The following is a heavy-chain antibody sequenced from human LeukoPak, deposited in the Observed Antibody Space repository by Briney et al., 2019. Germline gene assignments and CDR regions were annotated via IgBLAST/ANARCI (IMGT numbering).Heavy chain of an antibody. CDR2: IYYSGST. J-gene: IGHJ4*02. CDR3: ARGLSSSWYFDY. D-gene: IGHD6-13*01. Sequence: PSETLSLTCTVSGGSISSYYWSLIRQPPGKGLEWIGYIYYSGSTNYNPSLKSRVTISVDTSKNQFSLKLSSVTAADTAVYYCARGLSSSWYFDYWGQGTLVTVSS. CDR1: GGSISSYY. V-gene: IGHV4-59*01.